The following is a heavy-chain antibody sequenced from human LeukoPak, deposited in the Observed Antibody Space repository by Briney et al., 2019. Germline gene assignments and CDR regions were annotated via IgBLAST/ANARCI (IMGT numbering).Heavy chain of an antibody. CDR2: INLSDGTT. D-gene: IGHD3-9*01. J-gene: IGHJ6*03. Sequence: ASVKVSCKASGYTFTDYYMHWVRQAPGQGLDWLGIINLSDGTTTYAQKFQGRLTMTSDMSTSTVYMELSSLRSEDTAVYYCARDGVLRYFDGYYYYMDVWGKGTTVTVSS. CDR3: ARDGVLRYFDGYYYYMDV. V-gene: IGHV1-46*01. CDR1: GYTFTDYY.